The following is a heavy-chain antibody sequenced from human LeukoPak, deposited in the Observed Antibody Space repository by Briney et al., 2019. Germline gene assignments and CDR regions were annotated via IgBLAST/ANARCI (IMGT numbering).Heavy chain of an antibody. Sequence: GGSLRLSCAASGFTFNNYWMHWVRQAPGKGLVWVSRINSDGSSTSYADSVKGRVTISRDNAKNTLYLQMNSLRAEDTAVYYCARSYYSSGWFLVYWGQGTLVTVSS. V-gene: IGHV3-74*01. CDR2: INSDGSST. J-gene: IGHJ4*02. CDR1: GFTFNNYW. D-gene: IGHD6-19*01. CDR3: ARSYYSSGWFLVY.